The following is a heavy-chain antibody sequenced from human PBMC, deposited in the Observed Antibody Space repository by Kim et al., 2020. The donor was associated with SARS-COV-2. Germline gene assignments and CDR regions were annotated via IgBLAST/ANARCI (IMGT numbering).Heavy chain of an antibody. CDR3: ARGDYDILTGYYN. V-gene: IGHV3-64*01. J-gene: IGHJ4*02. Sequence: YANSVKGRFTISRDNSKNTLYLQMGRLRAEDMAVYYCARGDYDILTGYYNWGQGTLVTVSS. D-gene: IGHD3-9*01.